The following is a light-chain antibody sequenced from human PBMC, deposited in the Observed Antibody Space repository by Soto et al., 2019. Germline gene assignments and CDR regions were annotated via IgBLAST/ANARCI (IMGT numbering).Light chain of an antibody. CDR1: QSVSGSY. Sequence: IVLTQSPGTLSLSPGERVTLSCRASQSVSGSYLAWYQQKPGQPPRLLIYGASSRATGIPDRFSGSGSGTDFTLTISRLEPEDFAVYYCQQYGSSPLTFGGGTKVDIK. CDR2: GAS. J-gene: IGKJ4*01. CDR3: QQYGSSPLT. V-gene: IGKV3-20*01.